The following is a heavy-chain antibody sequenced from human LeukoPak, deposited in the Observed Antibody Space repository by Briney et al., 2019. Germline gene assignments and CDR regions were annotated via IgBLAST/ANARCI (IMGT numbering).Heavy chain of an antibody. Sequence: GASVKVSCKASGYTFTCYYMHWVRQAPGQGLEWMGRSNPNSGGTNYAQRFQDRVSRTRDTSVSTAYMELGRLRSDDTAVYYCARVGWGWLQFPDYWGQGTLVTVSS. D-gene: IGHD5-24*01. CDR2: SNPNSGGT. CDR1: GYTFTCYY. V-gene: IGHV1-2*06. CDR3: ARVGWGWLQFPDY. J-gene: IGHJ4*02.